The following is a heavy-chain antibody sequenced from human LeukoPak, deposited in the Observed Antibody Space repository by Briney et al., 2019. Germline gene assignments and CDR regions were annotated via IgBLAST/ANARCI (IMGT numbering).Heavy chain of an antibody. Sequence: GRSLRLSCAASGFTFSSYGMHWVRQAPGKGLEWVAVISYDGSNKYYADSVKGRFTISRDNSKNTLYLQMNSLRAEDTAVYYCAKTEPPRTLKWWMNYWGQGTLVTVSS. CDR3: AKTEPPRTLKWWMNY. J-gene: IGHJ4*02. D-gene: IGHD2-15*01. V-gene: IGHV3-30*18. CDR2: ISYDGSNK. CDR1: GFTFSSYG.